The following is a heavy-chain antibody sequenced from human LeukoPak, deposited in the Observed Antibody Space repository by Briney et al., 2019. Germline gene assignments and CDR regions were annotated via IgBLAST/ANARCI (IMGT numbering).Heavy chain of an antibody. CDR1: GGSFSGYY. CDR2: INHSGSN. J-gene: IGHJ5*02. CDR3: ARAMAGGAVADNWFDP. D-gene: IGHD6-19*01. Sequence: SGTLSLTCAVYGGSFSGYYWSWIRQPPGKGLEWIGEINHSGSNNYNPSLKSRVTISVDTSKNQFSQKLSSVTAADTAVYYCARAMAGGAVADNWFDPWGQGTLVPVST. V-gene: IGHV4-34*01.